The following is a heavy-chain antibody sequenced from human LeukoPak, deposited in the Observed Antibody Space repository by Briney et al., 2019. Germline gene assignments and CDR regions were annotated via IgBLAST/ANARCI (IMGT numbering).Heavy chain of an antibody. CDR1: GFTFSSYG. V-gene: IGHV3-30*18. D-gene: IGHD5-18*01. CDR3: AKGIQLWFSDAFDI. J-gene: IGHJ3*02. Sequence: GGSLRLSCAASGFTFSSYGMHWVRQAPGKGLEWVAVISYDGSNKYYADSVKGRFTISRDNSKNTLYLQMNSLRAEDTAVYYCAKGIQLWFSDAFDIWGQGTMVTVPS. CDR2: ISYDGSNK.